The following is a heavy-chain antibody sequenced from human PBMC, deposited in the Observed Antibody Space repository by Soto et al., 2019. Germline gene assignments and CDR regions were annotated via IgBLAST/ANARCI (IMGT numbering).Heavy chain of an antibody. CDR1: GGSISSGSYY. Sequence: PSETLSLTCTVSGGSISSGSYYWGWIRQPPGKGLEWIGSIYYSGSTYYNPSLKSRVTISVDTSKNQFSLKLSSVTAADTAVYYCAKRSSSSTFDYWGQGTLVTVSS. D-gene: IGHD6-6*01. V-gene: IGHV4-39*07. J-gene: IGHJ4*02. CDR2: IYYSGST. CDR3: AKRSSSSTFDY.